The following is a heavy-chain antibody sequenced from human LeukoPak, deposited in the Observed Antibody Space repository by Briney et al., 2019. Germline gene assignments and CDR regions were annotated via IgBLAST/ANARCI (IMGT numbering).Heavy chain of an antibody. CDR2: ISSRAGTI. Sequence: PGGSPRLSCAASGFTFSCCEMKWARPAPGKWMEWVKYISSRAGTIHYTDSVKGRFTISRDNSNNSLYLQMGSLRAEDTAVYYCARESYSSYYYTFDIWGQGTMLAVAS. CDR3: ARESYSSYYYTFDI. J-gene: IGHJ3*02. CDR1: GFTFSCCE. D-gene: IGHD5-12*01. V-gene: IGHV3-48*03.